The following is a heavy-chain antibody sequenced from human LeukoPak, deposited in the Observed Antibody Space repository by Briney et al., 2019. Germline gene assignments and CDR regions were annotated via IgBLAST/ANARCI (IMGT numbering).Heavy chain of an antibody. D-gene: IGHD3-22*01. CDR1: GYTFSSYS. V-gene: IGHV3-21*01. CDR2: ISVGSNYI. J-gene: IGHJ4*02. Sequence: PGGSLRLSCAASGYTFSSYSINWVRQAPGKGLEWVSSISVGSNYIYYADLVRGRFSISRDDARNSLYLQMDSLRGDDTAVYYCARLRRNSDRSGYYYYYDYWGQGTLVTVSS. CDR3: ARLRRNSDRSGYYYYYDY.